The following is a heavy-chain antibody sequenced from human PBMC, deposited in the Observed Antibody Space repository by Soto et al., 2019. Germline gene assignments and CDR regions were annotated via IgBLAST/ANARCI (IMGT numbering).Heavy chain of an antibody. J-gene: IGHJ4*02. V-gene: IGHV3-23*01. Sequence: EVQLLQSGGGLVQPGGSLRLSCASSGFSFSSYAMSWVRQAPGKGLGWVSGIGASGGSTYYTDSVKGRFTIARDSSKNTVYLQMNSLRAEDTAVYFCAKDLGFSAPTAFDYWGLGTQVTVSS. CDR1: GFSFSSYA. D-gene: IGHD3-10*01. CDR3: AKDLGFSAPTAFDY. CDR2: IGASGGST.